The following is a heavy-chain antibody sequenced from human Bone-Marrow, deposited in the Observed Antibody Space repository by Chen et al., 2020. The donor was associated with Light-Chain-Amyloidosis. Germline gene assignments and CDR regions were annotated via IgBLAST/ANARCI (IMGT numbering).Heavy chain of an antibody. CDR2: IYPDDPDA. CDR3: ARRRDGYNFDY. CDR1: GYTFPNYW. V-gene: IGHV5-51*01. Sequence: EVQLEQSGPEVKKPGESLKISCKGSGYTFPNYWIGWVRQMPGKGLEWMGVIYPDDPDARYSPSFEGQVTISADKSITTAYLQWRSLKSSDTAMYYCARRRDGYNFDYWCQGTLVTVSS. D-gene: IGHD5-12*01. J-gene: IGHJ4*02.